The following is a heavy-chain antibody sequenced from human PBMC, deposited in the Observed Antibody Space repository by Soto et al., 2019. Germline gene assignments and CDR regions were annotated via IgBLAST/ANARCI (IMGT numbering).Heavy chain of an antibody. J-gene: IGHJ5*02. CDR1: GYTFTSYG. Sequence: GASVKVSCKASGYTFTSYGISWVRQAPGQGLEWMGWISAYNGNTNYAQKLQGRVTMTTDTSTSTAYMELRSLRSDDTAVYYCARDIGYSASASFFHFDPWAGEPWSPSPQ. CDR2: ISAYNGNT. CDR3: ARDIGYSASASFFHFDP. D-gene: IGHD5-12*01. V-gene: IGHV1-18*01.